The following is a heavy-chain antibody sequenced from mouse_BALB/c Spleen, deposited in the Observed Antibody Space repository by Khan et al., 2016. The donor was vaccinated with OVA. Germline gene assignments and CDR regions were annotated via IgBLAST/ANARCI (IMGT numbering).Heavy chain of an antibody. D-gene: IGHD1-1*01. CDR3: ARSYDGAWFAY. CDR2: IYPGSGST. V-gene: IGHV1-81*01. CDR1: GYTFSDYV. J-gene: IGHJ3*01. Sequence: QVQLQQSGPELVKPGASVKMSCKASGYTFSDYVISWVKLRTGQGLEWIGEIYPGSGSTYYNEKFKGKATLTADKSSNTAYMQLSSLPSEDSAVYFCARSYDGAWFAYWGQGTLVTVS.